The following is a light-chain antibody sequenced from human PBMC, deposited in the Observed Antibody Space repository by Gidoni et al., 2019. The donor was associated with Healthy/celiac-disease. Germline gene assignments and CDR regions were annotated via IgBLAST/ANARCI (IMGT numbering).Light chain of an antibody. J-gene: IGKJ1*01. CDR2: AAS. CDR3: QQSYSTPQGT. Sequence: DIQMTQSPSSLSASVGDRVTITCRASQSISSYLNWYQQKPGKAPKLLIYAASSLQSGVPSRFSGSGSGTDFTLTISSLRPEDFATYYCQQSYSTPQGTFGQGTKVEIK. V-gene: IGKV1-39*01. CDR1: QSISSY.